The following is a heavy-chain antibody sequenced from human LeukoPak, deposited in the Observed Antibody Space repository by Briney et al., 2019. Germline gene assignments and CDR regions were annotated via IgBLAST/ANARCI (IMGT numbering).Heavy chain of an antibody. CDR1: GGSIFSGGYY. V-gene: IGHV4-31*03. Sequence: PSETLSLTCTVSGGSIFSGGYYWSWIRQHPGKGLEWIGYIYYSGSTYYNPSLKSRVTISVDTSKNQFSLKLSSVTAADTAVYYCASAWAQEYYFGSWAQGTLVTVSS. CDR3: ASAWAQEYYFGS. CDR2: IYYSGST. D-gene: IGHD1-26*01. J-gene: IGHJ4*02.